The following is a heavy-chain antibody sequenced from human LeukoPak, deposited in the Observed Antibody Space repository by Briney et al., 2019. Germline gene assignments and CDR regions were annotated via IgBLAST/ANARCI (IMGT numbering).Heavy chain of an antibody. V-gene: IGHV1-18*04. Sequence: ASVKVSCKASGYTFTGYYMHWVRQAPGQGLEWMGWISAYNGNTNYAQKLQGRVTMTTDTSTSTAYMELRSLRSDDTAVYYCASHRYCSSTSCSSYFQHWGQGTLVTVSS. CDR2: ISAYNGNT. D-gene: IGHD2-2*01. CDR3: ASHRYCSSTSCSSYFQH. J-gene: IGHJ1*01. CDR1: GYTFTGYY.